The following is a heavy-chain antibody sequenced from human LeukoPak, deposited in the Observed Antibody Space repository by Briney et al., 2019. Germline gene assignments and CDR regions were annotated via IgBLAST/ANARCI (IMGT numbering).Heavy chain of an antibody. CDR3: AKDAPGIAVYYFDY. CDR2: IWYDGSVK. Sequence: GGSLRLSCAASGFTFSSYGVHWVRQAPGKGLEWVAIIWYDGSVKNYADSVKGRFTISRDNSKSTLYLQMNSLRAEDTAVYYCAKDAPGIAVYYFDYWGQGTLATVSS. V-gene: IGHV3-33*06. CDR1: GFTFSSYG. J-gene: IGHJ4*02. D-gene: IGHD6-19*01.